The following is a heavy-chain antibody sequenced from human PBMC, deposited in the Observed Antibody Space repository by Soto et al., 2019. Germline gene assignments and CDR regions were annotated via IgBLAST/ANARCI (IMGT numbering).Heavy chain of an antibody. D-gene: IGHD1-26*01. CDR3: AKDRSPGATTWNVY. J-gene: IGHJ4*02. Sequence: GSLLLPCVASGFTFSSSAMNWVRQAPGKGLEWVSTISGSGVAKYYADSVKGRFTISRDNSNNTVSLQMNSLRAEDAAVYYCAKDRSPGATTWNVYWGQGTLVTVSS. CDR1: GFTFSSSA. V-gene: IGHV3-23*01. CDR2: ISGSGVAK.